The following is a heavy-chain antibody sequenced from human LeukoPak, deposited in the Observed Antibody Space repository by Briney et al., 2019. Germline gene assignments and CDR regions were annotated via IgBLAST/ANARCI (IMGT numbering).Heavy chain of an antibody. Sequence: SETLSHTCTVSGGSISSYYWSWIRQPPGKGLEWIGYIYYSGSTNYNPSLKSRVTISVDTSKNQFSLNLSSVTAADTAVYYCARQRTRYDRSGGWFDPWGPGTLATVSS. CDR1: GGSISSYY. CDR3: ARQRTRYDRSGGWFDP. D-gene: IGHD3-22*01. CDR2: IYYSGST. V-gene: IGHV4-59*08. J-gene: IGHJ5*02.